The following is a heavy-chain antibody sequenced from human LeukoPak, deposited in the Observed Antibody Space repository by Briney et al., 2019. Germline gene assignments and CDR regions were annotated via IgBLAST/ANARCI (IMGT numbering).Heavy chain of an antibody. J-gene: IGHJ3*02. Sequence: GGSLRLSCAASGFTFDDYAMHWVRQAPGKGLEWVSGISWNSGSIGYADSVKGRFTISRDNAKNSLYLQMNSLRAEDMALYYCAACPTIYDAFDIWGQGTMVTVSS. CDR2: ISWNSGSI. V-gene: IGHV3-9*03. CDR1: GFTFDDYA. CDR3: AACPTIYDAFDI. D-gene: IGHD5-12*01.